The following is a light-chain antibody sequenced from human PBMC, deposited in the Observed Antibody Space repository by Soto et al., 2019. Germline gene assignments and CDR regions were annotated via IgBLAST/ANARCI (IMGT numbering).Light chain of an antibody. J-gene: IGKJ4*01. V-gene: IGKV1-39*01. CDR3: QQSYRLPLT. CDR1: QRISAF. CDR2: SAS. Sequence: DIQMTQSPSSVSAFVGESVTITCHASQRISAFLNWYHQKPGKAPKLLIYSASYLQSGVPSNFSGSGSGTDVTLSIVTLQPEDSGTYFCQQSYRLPLTFGGGTKVEI.